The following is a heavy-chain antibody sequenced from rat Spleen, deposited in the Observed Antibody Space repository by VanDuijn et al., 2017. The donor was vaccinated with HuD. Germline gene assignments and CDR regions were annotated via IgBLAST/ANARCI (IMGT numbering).Heavy chain of an antibody. CDR3: VRSGYNFDY. J-gene: IGHJ2*01. CDR2: IWAGGST. CDR1: GFSLTNFH. D-gene: IGHD4-3*01. Sequence: QVQLKESGPGLVQPSQTLSLTCTVSGFSLTNFHVTWVRQPPGKGLEWVGVIWAGGSTAYNSLLKSRLSISRDTSKSQVFLEMSSLQTEDTAMYFCVRSGYNFDYWGQGVMVTVSS. V-gene: IGHV2-43*01.